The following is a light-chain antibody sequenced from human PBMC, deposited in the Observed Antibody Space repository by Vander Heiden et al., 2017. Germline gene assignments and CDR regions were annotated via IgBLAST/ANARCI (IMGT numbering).Light chain of an antibody. CDR3: QAWDSSSPV. J-gene: IGLJ1*01. Sequence: SYELTQPPSVSVSPGQTASITCSGDKLGDKYACWYQQKPGQSPGRGIYQDSKRPSGIPERFSGSNSGNTATLTISGTQAMDEADDYCQAWDSSSPVCGTGTKVTVL. CDR1: KLGDKY. CDR2: QDS. V-gene: IGLV3-1*01.